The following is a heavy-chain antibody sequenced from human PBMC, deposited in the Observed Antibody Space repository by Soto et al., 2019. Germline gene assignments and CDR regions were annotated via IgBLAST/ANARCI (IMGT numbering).Heavy chain of an antibody. Sequence: SVKVSCKASGGTFSSYAISWVRQAPGQGLEWMGGIIPIFGTANYAQKFQGRVTITADESTSTAYMELSSLRSEDTAVYYCARRRFLESPLDYWGQGTLVTVYS. V-gene: IGHV1-69*13. CDR3: ARRRFLESPLDY. D-gene: IGHD3-3*01. CDR1: GGTFSSYA. J-gene: IGHJ4*02. CDR2: IIPIFGTA.